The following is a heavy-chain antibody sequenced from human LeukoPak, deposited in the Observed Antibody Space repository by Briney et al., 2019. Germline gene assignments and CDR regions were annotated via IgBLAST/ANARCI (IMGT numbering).Heavy chain of an antibody. CDR2: IIPIFGTA. Sequence: ASVKVSCKASGGTFSSYAISWVRQAPGQGLEWMGGIIPIFGTANYAQKFQGRVTITTDESTSTAYMELRSLRSEDTAVYYCARGYCSSTSCLDYWGQGTLVTVSS. CDR1: GGTFSSYA. V-gene: IGHV1-69*05. CDR3: ARGYCSSTSCLDY. D-gene: IGHD2-2*01. J-gene: IGHJ4*02.